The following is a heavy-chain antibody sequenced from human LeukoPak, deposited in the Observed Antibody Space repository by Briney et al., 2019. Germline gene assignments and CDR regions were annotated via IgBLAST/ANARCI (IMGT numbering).Heavy chain of an antibody. V-gene: IGHV3-30*02. J-gene: IGHJ4*02. D-gene: IGHD3-22*01. CDR1: GFTFSSYG. CDR2: IRYDGSNK. Sequence: GRSLRLSCAASGFTFSSYGMHWVRQAPGKGLEWVAFIRYDGSNKYYADSVKGRFTISRDNSKNTLYLQMNSLRAEDTAVYYCAKDGPTYYYDSSGYPRWYYFDYWGQGTLVTVSS. CDR3: AKDGPTYYYDSSGYPRWYYFDY.